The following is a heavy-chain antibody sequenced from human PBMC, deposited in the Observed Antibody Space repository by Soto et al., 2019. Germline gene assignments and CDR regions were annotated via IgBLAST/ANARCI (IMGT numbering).Heavy chain of an antibody. CDR1: GYTFTSYG. J-gene: IGHJ6*02. V-gene: IGHV1-18*04. Sequence: ASVKVSGKASGYTFTSYGISWVRQAPGQGLEWMGWISAYNGNTNYAQKLQGRVTMTTDTSTSTSYMQLRSLRSDDTAVYYCARFMVNYYGSRIRMDVWGPGTTVTVSS. CDR3: ARFMVNYYGSRIRMDV. CDR2: ISAYNGNT. D-gene: IGHD3-10*01.